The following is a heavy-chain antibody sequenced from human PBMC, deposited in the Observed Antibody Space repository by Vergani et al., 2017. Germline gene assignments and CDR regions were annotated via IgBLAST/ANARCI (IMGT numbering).Heavy chain of an antibody. CDR1: GGSISSYY. J-gene: IGHJ6*03. CDR3: ARDSGAVARAPYYYYYYMDV. D-gene: IGHD2-21*01. Sequence: QVQLQESGPGLVKPSETLSLTCTVSGGSISSYYWSWIRQPAGKGLEWIGRIYTSGSTNYNPSLKSRVTMSVDTSKNQFSLKLSSVNAADTAVYYCARDSGAVARAPYYYYYYMDVWGKGTTVTVSS. CDR2: IYTSGST. V-gene: IGHV4-4*07.